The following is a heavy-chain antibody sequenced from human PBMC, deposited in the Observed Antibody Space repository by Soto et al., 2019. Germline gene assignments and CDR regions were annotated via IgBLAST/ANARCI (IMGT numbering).Heavy chain of an antibody. CDR3: ARPGYSNSWFEAYFDH. CDR2: ISYDGSNQ. V-gene: IGHV3-30-3*01. CDR1: GFTFGGFA. J-gene: IGHJ4*02. D-gene: IGHD6-13*01. Sequence: PGGSLRLSCAASGFTFGGFAMHWVRQTQGKGLEWIAVISYDGSNQYYADYVKGRFTISRDNSKNTLSPQMDSLRPDDTAVYYCARPGYSNSWFEAYFDHWGQGALVTVSS.